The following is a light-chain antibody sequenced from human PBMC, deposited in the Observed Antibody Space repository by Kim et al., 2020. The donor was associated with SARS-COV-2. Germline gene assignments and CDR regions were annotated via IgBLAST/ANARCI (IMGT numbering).Light chain of an antibody. V-gene: IGKV1-39*01. CDR2: GAS. CDR3: QQCYSTPLCT. J-gene: IGKJ2*02. CDR1: QNISRY. Sequence: ASVGDRVTITCRASQNISRYLNWYQQKPGTAPKLLIYGASSLQSGVPSRFSGSGSGTDFTLTISSLQPEDFATYYCQQCYSTPLCTFGQGTKLEI.